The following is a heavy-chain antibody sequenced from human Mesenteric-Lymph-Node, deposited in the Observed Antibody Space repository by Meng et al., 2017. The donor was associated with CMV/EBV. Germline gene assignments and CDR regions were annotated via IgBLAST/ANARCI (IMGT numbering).Heavy chain of an antibody. J-gene: IGHJ5*02. Sequence: GDSVSSGSYYWGWIRQPPGKGLEWIGTIYYTGSAYYNPSLKSRVTISVDTSKNQFSLRLTSLTAADTAVYYCARDLSGSGIYPYFDPWGQGTLVTVSS. D-gene: IGHD3-10*01. CDR2: IYYTGSA. V-gene: IGHV4-39*07. CDR1: GDSVSSGSYY. CDR3: ARDLSGSGIYPYFDP.